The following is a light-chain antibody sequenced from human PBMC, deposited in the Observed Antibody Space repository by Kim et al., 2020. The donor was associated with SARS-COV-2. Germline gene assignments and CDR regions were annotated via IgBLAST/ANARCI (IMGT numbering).Light chain of an antibody. Sequence: GQSITTSCTGTRLNVGGYNYVSWYQQHPGKATKLMIYDVHNRPTGVSGRFSGSKSGNTASLTISGLQAEDEADYYCSSWASTTSYVFGAGTKVTVL. CDR3: SSWASTTSYV. CDR2: DVH. CDR1: RLNVGGYNY. J-gene: IGLJ1*01. V-gene: IGLV2-14*04.